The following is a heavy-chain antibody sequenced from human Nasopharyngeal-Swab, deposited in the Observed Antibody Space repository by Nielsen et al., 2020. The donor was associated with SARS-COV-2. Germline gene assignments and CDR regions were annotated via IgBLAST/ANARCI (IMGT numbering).Heavy chain of an antibody. D-gene: IGHD6-19*01. CDR2: ISPSGRIT. V-gene: IGHV3-11*06. J-gene: IGHJ4*02. CDR3: VGQWLVHGFDH. Sequence: WIRQPPGKALEWVSRISPSGRITTYADSVKGRFTISRDNDNKSLFLQMDSVRVEDAAVYYCVGQWLVHGFDHWGQGTLVTVSS.